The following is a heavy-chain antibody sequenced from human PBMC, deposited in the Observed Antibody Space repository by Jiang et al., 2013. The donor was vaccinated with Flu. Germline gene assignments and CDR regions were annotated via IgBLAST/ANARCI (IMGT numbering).Heavy chain of an antibody. D-gene: IGHD3-10*01. CDR2: INTNTGNP. CDR3: ARDQGGMVQGAPYSFDY. J-gene: IGHJ4*02. Sequence: MNWVRQAPGQGLEWMGWINTNTGNPTYAQGFTGRFVFSLDTSVSTAYLQISSLKAEDTAVYYCARDQGGMVQGAPYSFDYWGQGTLVTVSS. V-gene: IGHV7-4-1*02.